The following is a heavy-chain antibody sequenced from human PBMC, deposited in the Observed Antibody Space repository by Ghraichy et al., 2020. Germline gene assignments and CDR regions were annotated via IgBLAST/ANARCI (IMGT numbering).Heavy chain of an antibody. CDR3: ARTLLWFGELTSPADY. CDR1: GFTFSSYA. V-gene: IGHV3-30*04. J-gene: IGHJ4*02. D-gene: IGHD3-10*01. CDR2: ISYDGSNK. Sequence: GGSLRLSCAASGFTFSSYAMHWVRQAPGKGLEWVAVISYDGSNKYYVDSVKGRFTISRDNSKNTLYLQMNSLRAEDTAVYYCARTLLWFGELTSPADYWGQGTLVTVSS.